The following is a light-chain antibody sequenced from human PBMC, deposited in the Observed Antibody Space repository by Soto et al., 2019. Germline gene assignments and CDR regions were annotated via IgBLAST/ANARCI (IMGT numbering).Light chain of an antibody. CDR2: NNN. CDR3: QSYDSSLSGSYV. CDR1: SSNIGAGYD. V-gene: IGLV1-40*01. Sequence: QSVLTQPPSVSGAPGQRVTISCNGSSSNIGAGYDVHWYQRLPGTAPKVLIYNNNNRPSGVPDRFSGSKSGTSASLAITGLQAEDEADYYCQSYDSSLSGSYVFGTGTKLTVL. J-gene: IGLJ1*01.